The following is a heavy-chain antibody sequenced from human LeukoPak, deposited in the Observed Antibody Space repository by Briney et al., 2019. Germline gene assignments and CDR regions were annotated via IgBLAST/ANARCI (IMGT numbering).Heavy chain of an antibody. CDR3: ARDRNVDIVATGYYYGMDV. D-gene: IGHD5-12*01. CDR1: GFTFSSYS. CDR2: ISSSSSYI. Sequence: GGSLRLSCAASGFTFSSYSMNWVRQAPRKGLEWVSSISSSSSYIYYADSVKGRFTISRDNAKNSLYLQMNSLRAEDTAVYYCARDRNVDIVATGYYYGMDVWGKGTTVTVSS. J-gene: IGHJ6*04. V-gene: IGHV3-21*01.